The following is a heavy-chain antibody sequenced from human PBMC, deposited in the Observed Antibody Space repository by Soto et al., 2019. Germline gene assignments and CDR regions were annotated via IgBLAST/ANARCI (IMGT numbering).Heavy chain of an antibody. D-gene: IGHD6-19*01. J-gene: IGHJ4*02. CDR2: IYWDDDK. Sequence: QITLKESGPTLVKPTQTLALTCTFSGFSLSSTRMAVGWIRQPPGKALEWLALIYWDDDKRYSPFLKSRLTIPNKTXXNQVVLTMANMDPVDTARYYCAHIVVAGLGYYFDYWGQGTLVTVSS. CDR1: GFSLSSTRMA. V-gene: IGHV2-5*02. CDR3: AHIVVAGLGYYFDY.